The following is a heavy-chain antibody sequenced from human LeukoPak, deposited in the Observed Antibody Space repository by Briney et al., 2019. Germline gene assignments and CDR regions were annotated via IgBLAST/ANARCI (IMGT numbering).Heavy chain of an antibody. CDR2: IYSGGST. CDR3: ASASHLYCTNGVCYKTSYYYYGMDV. Sequence: GGSLRLSCAASGFTVSSNYMSWVRQAPGKGLEWVSVIYSGGSTYYADSVKGRFTISRDNSKNTLYLQMNSLGAEDTAVYYCASASHLYCTNGVCYKTSYYYYGMDVWGQGTTVTVSS. CDR1: GFTVSSNY. V-gene: IGHV3-66*02. D-gene: IGHD2-8*01. J-gene: IGHJ6*02.